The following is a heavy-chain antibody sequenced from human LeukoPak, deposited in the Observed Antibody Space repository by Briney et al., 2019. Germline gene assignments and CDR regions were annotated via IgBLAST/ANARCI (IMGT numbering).Heavy chain of an antibody. CDR1: GGTFSSYA. CDR2: FDPEDGET. V-gene: IGHV1-24*01. J-gene: IGHJ5*02. CDR3: ATVYRSSEGVNWFDP. D-gene: IGHD6-6*01. Sequence: ASVKVSCKASGGTFSSYAISWVRQAPGKGLEWMGGFDPEDGETIYAQKFQGRVTMTEDTSTDTAYMELSSLRSEDTAVYYCATVYRSSEGVNWFDPWGQGTLVTVSS.